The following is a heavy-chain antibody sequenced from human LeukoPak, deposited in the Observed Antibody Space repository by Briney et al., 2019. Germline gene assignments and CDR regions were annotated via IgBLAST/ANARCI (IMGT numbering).Heavy chain of an antibody. V-gene: IGHV3-53*01. D-gene: IGHD3-10*01. CDR3: ARLLYGSGSFGLYYFDY. Sequence: GGSLRLSCAASGSTVSANYMRWVRQAPGKGLEWVSVIYSGGSTYYADSVKGRFTISRDNSKSTLYLQMNSLRAEDTAVYYCARLLYGSGSFGLYYFDYWGQGTLVTVSS. J-gene: IGHJ4*02. CDR1: GSTVSANY. CDR2: IYSGGST.